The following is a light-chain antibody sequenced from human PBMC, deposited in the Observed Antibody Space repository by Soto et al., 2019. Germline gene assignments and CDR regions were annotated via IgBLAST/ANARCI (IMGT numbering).Light chain of an antibody. V-gene: IGLV4-69*01. J-gene: IGLJ2*01. CDR2: LDSDGSH. Sequence: QPVLTQSPSASASLGASVKLTCTLSGGHSSYAIAWHQQQPGKGPRYLMKLDSDGSHNKGDGIPDRFSGSSSGAERSLTISSLQSEDEADYYCQTWGSGIPVVFGGGTKLTVL. CDR3: QTWGSGIPVV. CDR1: GGHSSYA.